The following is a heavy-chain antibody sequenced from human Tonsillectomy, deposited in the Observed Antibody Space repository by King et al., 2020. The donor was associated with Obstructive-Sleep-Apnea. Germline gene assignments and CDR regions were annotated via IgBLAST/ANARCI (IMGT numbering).Heavy chain of an antibody. Sequence: QLVQSGAEVKKPGSSVKVSCKASGGTLSSYAISWVRQAPKEGLEWMGRIIPMFDKTNYAQKFQGRVTITADKTTSTAYMELSSLRSEDTAVYYCARGMEGVATMSHYYGMDVWGQGTTVTVSS. V-gene: IGHV1-69*04. CDR1: GGTLSSYA. D-gene: IGHD5-24*01. CDR3: ARGMEGVATMSHYYGMDV. J-gene: IGHJ6*02. CDR2: IIPMFDKT.